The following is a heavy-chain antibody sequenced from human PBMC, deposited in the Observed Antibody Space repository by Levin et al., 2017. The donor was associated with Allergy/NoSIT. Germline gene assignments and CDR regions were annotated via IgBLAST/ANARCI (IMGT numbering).Heavy chain of an antibody. V-gene: IGHV4-39*01. CDR3: ATSHHRPGQQLPYYFDD. CDR1: GGSISSSSYY. J-gene: IGHJ4*02. Sequence: LSQTLSLTCTVSGGSISSSSYYWGWIRQPPGKGLEWIGSIYYSGSTYYNPSLKSRVTISVDTSKNQFSLKLSSVTAADTAVYYCATSHHRPGQQLPYYFDDWGQGTLVTVSS. CDR2: IYYSGST. D-gene: IGHD6-13*01.